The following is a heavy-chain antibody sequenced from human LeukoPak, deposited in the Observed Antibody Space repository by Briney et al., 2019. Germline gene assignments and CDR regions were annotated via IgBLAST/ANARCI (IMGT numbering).Heavy chain of an antibody. Sequence: SETLSLTCTVSGGSIGAYYWNWIRQPPGKGLEWIGYIFYSGTTKYNPSLKSRVSMTVDTSENQFSLRLSSLTATDTAVYYCARGVLTFGGDNRFDPWGQGTLVTVSS. CDR2: IFYSGTT. CDR1: GGSIGAYY. CDR3: ARGVLTFGGDNRFDP. D-gene: IGHD3-16*01. V-gene: IGHV4-59*01. J-gene: IGHJ5*02.